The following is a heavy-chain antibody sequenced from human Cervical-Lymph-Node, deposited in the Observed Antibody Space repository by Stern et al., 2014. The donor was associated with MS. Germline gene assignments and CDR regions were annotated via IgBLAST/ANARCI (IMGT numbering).Heavy chain of an antibody. CDR2: ISAYNDNT. CDR1: GYIFTSYG. J-gene: IGHJ4*02. V-gene: IGHV1-18*01. D-gene: IGHD2-15*01. CDR3: ARDSIAVPAKTGDH. Sequence: VQLVQSGAEVKKPGASVKVSCEASGYIFTSYGISWVRQAPGQGLEWMGWISAYNDNTKYTQKVQGRVTMTTDTSTSTAYMELRSLRSDDTAVYYCARDSIAVPAKTGDHWGQGTLVTVSS.